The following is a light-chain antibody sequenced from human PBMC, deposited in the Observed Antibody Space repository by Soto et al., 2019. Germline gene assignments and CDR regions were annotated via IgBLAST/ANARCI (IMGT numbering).Light chain of an antibody. CDR2: EGN. CDR1: SSDVGTYNL. Sequence: QSALTQPASVAGSPGQSITISCTGTSSDVGTYNLVSWYQQHPGNAPKLMIYEGNKRPSGVSHRFSGSKSGNTASLTISGLQAEDEGDYYCSSYVGSGTYVVFGGGTQLTVL. V-gene: IGLV2-23*01. CDR3: SSYVGSGTYVV. J-gene: IGLJ2*01.